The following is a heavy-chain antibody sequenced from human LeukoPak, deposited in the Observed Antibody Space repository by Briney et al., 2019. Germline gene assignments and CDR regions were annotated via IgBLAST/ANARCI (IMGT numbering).Heavy chain of an antibody. CDR3: ARELRFLEWLLSY. D-gene: IGHD3-3*01. CDR2: INPNSGGT. J-gene: IGHJ4*02. CDR1: GYTFTGYY. V-gene: IGHV1-2*02. Sequence: ASVKVSCKASGYTFTGYYMHWVRQAPGQGLEWMGWINPNSGGTNYAQKFQGRVTMTRDTSISTAYMELSRLRPDDTAVYYCARELRFLEWLLSYWGQGTLVTVSS.